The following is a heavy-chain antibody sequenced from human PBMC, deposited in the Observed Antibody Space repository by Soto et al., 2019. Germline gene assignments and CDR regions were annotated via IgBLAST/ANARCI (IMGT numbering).Heavy chain of an antibody. CDR2: INIDGIT. CDR1: GFTFSSYW. CDR3: ARGDGDNYDAHGYLARH. Sequence: EVQLVESGGGLVQPGGSLRLSCAASGFTFSSYWMHWVRQAPRKWLMWVSRINIDGITSYADSVKGRFTISRDNAKNTLYLQMNTLGAGDTAVYYCARGDGDNYDAHGYLARHWGQGTLVTVSS. J-gene: IGHJ4*02. V-gene: IGHV3-74*01. D-gene: IGHD3-22*01.